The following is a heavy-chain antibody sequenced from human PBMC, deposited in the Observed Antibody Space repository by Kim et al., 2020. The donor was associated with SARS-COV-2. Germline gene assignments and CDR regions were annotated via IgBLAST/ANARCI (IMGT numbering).Heavy chain of an antibody. D-gene: IGHD1-26*01. CDR3: AKARGGSYWGGGYYYGMDV. CDR2: ISGSGGST. Sequence: GGSLRLSCAASGFTFSSYAMSWVRQAPGKGLEWVSAISGSGGSTYYADSVKGRFTISRDNSKNTLYLQMNSLRAEDTAVYYCAKARGGSYWGGGYYYGMDVWGQGTTVTVSS. CDR1: GFTFSSYA. V-gene: IGHV3-23*01. J-gene: IGHJ6*02.